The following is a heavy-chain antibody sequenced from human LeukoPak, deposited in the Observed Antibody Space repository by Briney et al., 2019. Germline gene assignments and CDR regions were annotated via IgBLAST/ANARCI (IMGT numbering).Heavy chain of an antibody. V-gene: IGHV4-34*01. Sequence: PSETLSLTCAVYGGSFSGYCWSWIRQPPGKGLEWIGEINHSGSTNYNPSLKSRVTISVDTSKNQFSLKLSSVTAADTAVYYCARLERKLQIDYWGQGTLVTVSS. J-gene: IGHJ4*02. D-gene: IGHD5-24*01. CDR2: INHSGST. CDR3: ARLERKLQIDY. CDR1: GGSFSGYC.